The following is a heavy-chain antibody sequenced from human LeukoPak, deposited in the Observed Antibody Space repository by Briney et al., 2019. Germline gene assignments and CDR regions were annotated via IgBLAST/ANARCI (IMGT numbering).Heavy chain of an antibody. CDR3: ARDYWFFD. CDR1: GFTFSTYI. Sequence: GGSPRLSCAASGFTFSTYIMNWVRQAPGKGLEWVSYISSSSSTIYYADSVKGRSTISRDNARNSLYLQMNSLRDEDTAVYYCARDYWFFDWGQGTLVTVSS. D-gene: IGHD3-3*01. V-gene: IGHV3-48*02. J-gene: IGHJ4*02. CDR2: ISSSSSTI.